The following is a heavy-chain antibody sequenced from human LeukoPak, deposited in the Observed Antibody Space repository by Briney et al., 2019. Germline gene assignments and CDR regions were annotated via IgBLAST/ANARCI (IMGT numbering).Heavy chain of an antibody. CDR2: IKEDGSEK. CDR1: WFSFTANW. CDR3: AQEGN. Sequence: GGSLRLSCVASWFSFTANWMSWVRQAPGKGPDWVASIKEDGSEKYYGDSVGGRFTISRDNAKNSLYLQMNSLRVEAQAVYYCAQEGNWGQGTLVTVSS. V-gene: IGHV3-7*01. J-gene: IGHJ4*02.